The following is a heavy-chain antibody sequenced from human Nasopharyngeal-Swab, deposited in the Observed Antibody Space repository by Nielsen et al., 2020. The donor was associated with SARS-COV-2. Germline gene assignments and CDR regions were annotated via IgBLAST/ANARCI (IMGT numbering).Heavy chain of an antibody. J-gene: IGHJ4*02. CDR1: GFTFSSYA. V-gene: IGHV3-23*01. D-gene: IGHD1-26*01. Sequence: GESLKISCAASGFTFSSYAMSWVRQAPGKGLEWVSAISGSGSSTYYADSVKGRLTISRDNSKNTLYLQMNSLRAEDTAVYYCARDWGLSGSAGWGQGTLVTVSS. CDR3: ARDWGLSGSAG. CDR2: ISGSGSST.